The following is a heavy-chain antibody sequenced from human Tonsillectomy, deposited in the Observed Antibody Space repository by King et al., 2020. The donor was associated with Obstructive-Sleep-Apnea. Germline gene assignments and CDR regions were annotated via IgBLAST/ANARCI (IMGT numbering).Heavy chain of an antibody. CDR2: SYYRGNP. D-gene: IGHD6-19*01. V-gene: IGHV4-59*08. CDR3: ARHLYSSGYLGCFDY. J-gene: IGHJ4*02. Sequence: VQLQESGPGLVKPSETLSLTCTVSGGFISNYYWSWIPQPPGEGLEWIGYSYYRGNPYYNPSLKSRGTMSVDSSKNQYSLKLTSVTAADTAVYYCARHLYSSGYLGCFDYWGQGTLVTVSS. CDR1: GGFISNYY.